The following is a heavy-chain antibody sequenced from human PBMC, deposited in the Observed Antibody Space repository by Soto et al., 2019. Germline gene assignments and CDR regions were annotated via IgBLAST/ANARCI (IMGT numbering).Heavy chain of an antibody. Sequence: GASVKVSCKSSGGTFSSYAISWVRQAPGQGLEWMGGIIPIFGTANYAQKFQGRVTITADKSTSTAYMELSSLRSEDTAVYYCARLISTTFDYWGQGTLVTVSS. V-gene: IGHV1-69*06. CDR3: ARLISTTFDY. D-gene: IGHD3-16*01. CDR2: IIPIFGTA. J-gene: IGHJ4*02. CDR1: GGTFSSYA.